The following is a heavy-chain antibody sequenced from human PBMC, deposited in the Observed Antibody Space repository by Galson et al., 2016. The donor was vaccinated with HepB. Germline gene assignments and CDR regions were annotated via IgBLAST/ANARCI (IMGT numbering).Heavy chain of an antibody. D-gene: IGHD3-16*01. J-gene: IGHJ4*02. CDR3: ATLELRPPTDY. CDR2: IDDRSRTT. V-gene: IGHV3-48*03. Sequence: RLAPGKGPEWISYIDDRSRTTLYADSVRGRFTISRDNAKNSLFLQMNNLQVEDTAVYYCATLELRPPTDYWGQGTLVTVSS.